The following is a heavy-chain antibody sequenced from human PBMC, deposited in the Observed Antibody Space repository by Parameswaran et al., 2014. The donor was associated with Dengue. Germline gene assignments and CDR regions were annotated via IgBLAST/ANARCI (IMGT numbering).Heavy chain of an antibody. CDR2: IYYSGST. Sequence: PGKGLEWIGSIYYSGSTFYNPSLKSRVTISVDTSKNQFSLKLSSLTAADTAVYYCARPVDYWGQGTLVTVSS. J-gene: IGHJ4*02. CDR3: ARPVDY. V-gene: IGHV4-39*01.